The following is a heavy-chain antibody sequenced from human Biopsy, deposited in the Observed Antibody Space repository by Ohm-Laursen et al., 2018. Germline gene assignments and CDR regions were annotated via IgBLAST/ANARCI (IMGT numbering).Heavy chain of an antibody. D-gene: IGHD3-10*01. J-gene: IGHJ5*02. CDR1: GGSFSGYY. V-gene: IGHV4-34*01. Sequence: GILSLTCGVYGGSFSGYYCSWIRQPPGKGLEWIGEINDSGRTNYNPSLRSRVTFSVDTSKNQFSLKLSSVTAADTAVYYCARGTNYYGSGRNRHWFDPWGQGTQVTVSS. CDR2: INDSGRT. CDR3: ARGTNYYGSGRNRHWFDP.